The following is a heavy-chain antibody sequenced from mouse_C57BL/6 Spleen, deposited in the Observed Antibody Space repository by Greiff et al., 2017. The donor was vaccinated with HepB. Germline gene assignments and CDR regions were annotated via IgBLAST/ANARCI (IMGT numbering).Heavy chain of an antibody. CDR1: GYAFSSSW. CDR2: IYPGDGDT. V-gene: IGHV1-82*01. D-gene: IGHD1-1*01. CDR3: ARDYGSSSYAMDY. J-gene: IGHJ4*01. Sequence: VQLQQSGPELVKPGASVKISCKASGYAFSSSWMNWVKQRPGKGLEWIGRIYPGDGDTNYNGKFKGKATLTADKSSSTAYMQLSSLTSEDSAVYCCARDYGSSSYAMDYWGQGTSVTVSS.